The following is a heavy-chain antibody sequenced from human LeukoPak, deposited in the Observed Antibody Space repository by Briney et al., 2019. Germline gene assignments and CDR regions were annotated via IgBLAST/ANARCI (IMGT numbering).Heavy chain of an antibody. CDR1: GYXFTSYY. J-gene: IGHJ3*02. CDR2: IDPSGGST. CDR3: ARDRITMKVVPGSDAFDI. D-gene: IGHD3-22*01. Sequence: ASVKVSCKASGYXFTSYYIYWVRQAPGQGPGWMGIIDPSGGSTSYAQNFQGRVTMTRDTSTTTVYMELGSLRSEDTAVYYCARDRITMKVVPGSDAFDIWGQGTMVIVSS. V-gene: IGHV1-46*01.